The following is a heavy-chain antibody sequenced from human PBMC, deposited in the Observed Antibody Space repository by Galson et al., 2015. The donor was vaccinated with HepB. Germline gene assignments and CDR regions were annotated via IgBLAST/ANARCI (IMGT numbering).Heavy chain of an antibody. D-gene: IGHD3-22*01. V-gene: IGHV3-30*04. Sequence: SLRLSCAASGFSFSGYAMHWVRQAPGKGLEWVTYISYDGSRKLYGNSVRGRFTISRDNSKNTVYLQMNSLRAEDTGVYYCARGENASGYRPDYWGQGTLVIVSS. CDR1: GFSFSGYA. J-gene: IGHJ4*02. CDR2: ISYDGSRK. CDR3: ARGENASGYRPDY.